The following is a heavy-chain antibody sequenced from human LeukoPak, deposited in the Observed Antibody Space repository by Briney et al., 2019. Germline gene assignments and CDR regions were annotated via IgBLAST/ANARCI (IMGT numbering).Heavy chain of an antibody. J-gene: IGHJ5*02. CDR1: GFTFDDYA. Sequence: GGSLRLSCAASGFTFDDYAMHWVRQAPGKGLEWVSGISWNSGSIGYADSVKGRFTISRDNAKNSLYLQMNSLRDEDTAVYYCARDTHKYYYDSSGYYYSSRFDPWGQGTLVTVSS. D-gene: IGHD3-22*01. CDR2: ISWNSGSI. CDR3: ARDTHKYYYDSSGYYYSSRFDP. V-gene: IGHV3-9*01.